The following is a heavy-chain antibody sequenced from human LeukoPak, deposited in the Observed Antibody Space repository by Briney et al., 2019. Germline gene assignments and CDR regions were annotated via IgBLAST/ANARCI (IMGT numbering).Heavy chain of an antibody. J-gene: IGHJ4*02. Sequence: GASEKVSCKASGYTFTGHFMHWVRQAPGQGLEWMGWINPNSGGNNYVQKFQGRVTLTTNTSISTAYMELSRLASDDTALYYCARVRNGGNSADYWGQGTLVTVSS. V-gene: IGHV1-2*02. CDR1: GYTFTGHF. CDR3: ARVRNGGNSADY. D-gene: IGHD4-23*01. CDR2: INPNSGGN.